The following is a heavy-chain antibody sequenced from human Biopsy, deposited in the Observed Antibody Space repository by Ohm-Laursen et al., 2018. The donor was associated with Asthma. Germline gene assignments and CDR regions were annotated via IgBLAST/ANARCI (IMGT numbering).Heavy chain of an antibody. CDR1: GFTFSSYG. V-gene: IGHV3-30*03. CDR2: ISYDGSNK. Sequence: SLRLSCSASGFTFSSYGMYWVRQAPGKGLEWVAVISYDGSNKYYADSVKGRFTISRDNSKNTLYLQMNSLRAEDTTVYYCASQSSGPDFWSGYYYFDYWGQGTLVTVSS. CDR3: ASQSSGPDFWSGYYYFDY. D-gene: IGHD3-3*01. J-gene: IGHJ4*02.